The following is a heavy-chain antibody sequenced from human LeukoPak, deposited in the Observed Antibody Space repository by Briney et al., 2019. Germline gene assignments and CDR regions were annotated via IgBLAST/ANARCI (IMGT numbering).Heavy chain of an antibody. D-gene: IGHD2/OR15-2a*01. V-gene: IGHV1-18*04. CDR2: ISAYNGNT. CDR1: GYTFTGYY. J-gene: IGHJ4*02. Sequence: GASVKVSCKASGYTFTGYYMHWVRQAPGQGLEWMGWISAYNGNTNYAEKLQGRVTMTTDTSTSTAYMELRSLRSDDTAVYYCARNSNENIVDDIEGGNYYFDYWGQGTLVTVSS. CDR3: ARNSNENIVDDIEGGNYYFDY.